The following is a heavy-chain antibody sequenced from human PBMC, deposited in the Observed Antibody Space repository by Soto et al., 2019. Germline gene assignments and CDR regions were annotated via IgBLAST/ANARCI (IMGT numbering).Heavy chain of an antibody. V-gene: IGHV1-69*01. CDR1: GGTFSSYA. Sequence: QVQLVQSGAEVKKPGSSVKVSCKASGGTFSSYAISWVRQAPGQGLEWMGGIIPISGTANYAQKFQGRVTTTADESTSTAYMEVSSLRSEATAVYYCARSQGSSTSLEIYYYYYYGMDVWGQGTTVTVSS. D-gene: IGHD2-2*01. CDR2: IIPISGTA. J-gene: IGHJ6*02. CDR3: ARSQGSSTSLEIYYYYYYGMDV.